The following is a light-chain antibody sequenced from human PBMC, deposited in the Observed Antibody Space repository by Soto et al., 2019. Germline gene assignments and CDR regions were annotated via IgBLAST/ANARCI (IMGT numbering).Light chain of an antibody. J-gene: IGKJ1*01. CDR1: QVISTS. CDR2: AAS. Sequence: GESVTITCRASQVISTSLAWYQVKPGKAPKLLIYAASTLESGFPSRFSATVSGTEFSLTISSLQPEDFATYYCLQDYNYPRTFGQGTKWIS. CDR3: LQDYNYPRT. V-gene: IGKV1-9*01.